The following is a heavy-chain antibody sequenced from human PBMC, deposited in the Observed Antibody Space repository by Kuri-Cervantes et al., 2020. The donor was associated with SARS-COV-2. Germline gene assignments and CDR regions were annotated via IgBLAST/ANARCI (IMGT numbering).Heavy chain of an antibody. D-gene: IGHD3-10*01. CDR2: IYYSGST. CDR1: GYSISSGYY. J-gene: IGHJ3*02. Sequence: LRLSCAVSGYSISSGYYWGWIRQPPGKGLEWIGSIYYSGSTYYNPSLKSRVTISVDTSKNQFSLKLSSVTAADTAVYYCARNLVWFGELLYPPAGAFDIWGQGTMVTVSS. CDR3: ARNLVWFGELLYPPAGAFDI. V-gene: IGHV4-38-2*01.